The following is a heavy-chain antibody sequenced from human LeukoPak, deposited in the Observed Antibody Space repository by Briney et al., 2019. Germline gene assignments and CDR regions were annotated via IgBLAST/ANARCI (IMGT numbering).Heavy chain of an antibody. D-gene: IGHD1-26*01. J-gene: IGHJ4*02. CDR2: VYTSGYT. V-gene: IGHV4-4*07. CDR3: ARETLVGTTNYFDY. Sequence: HSETLSLTCSVSGGSVNTYYWTWIRQPAGKGLEWIGRVYTSGYTKYNPSLQSRVTMSVDTSKKHLSLMLTSLTAADTAVYYCARETLVGTTNYFDYWGQGTLVTVSS. CDR1: GGSVNTYY.